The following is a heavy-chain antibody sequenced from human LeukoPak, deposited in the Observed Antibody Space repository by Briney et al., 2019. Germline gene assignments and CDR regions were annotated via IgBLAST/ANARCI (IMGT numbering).Heavy chain of an antibody. V-gene: IGHV3-20*04. CDR1: GFTFDDYG. Sequence: GGSLRLSCAASGFTFDDYGMSWVRQAPGKGLEWVSGINWNGGSTGYADSVKGRFTISRDNAKNSLYLQMNSLRAEDTALYYCARAGNLWFGETDRWLYFDYWGQGTLVTVSS. J-gene: IGHJ4*02. CDR3: ARAGNLWFGETDRWLYFDY. D-gene: IGHD3-10*01. CDR2: INWNGGST.